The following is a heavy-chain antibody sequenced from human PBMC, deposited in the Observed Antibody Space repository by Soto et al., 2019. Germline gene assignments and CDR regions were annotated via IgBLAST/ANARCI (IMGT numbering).Heavy chain of an antibody. V-gene: IGHV3-53*01. Sequence: EVQLVESGGGLVQPGGSLRLSCAVSGFTVSSNYMSWVRQAPGKGLEWVSVIYSGGSTYYADSVKGRFTISRDNSKNTLYLQMNSLRAEDTAVYYCARGPGGGSGWYTRRNWFDPWGQGTLVTVSS. J-gene: IGHJ5*02. D-gene: IGHD6-19*01. CDR3: ARGPGGGSGWYTRRNWFDP. CDR1: GFTVSSNY. CDR2: IYSGGST.